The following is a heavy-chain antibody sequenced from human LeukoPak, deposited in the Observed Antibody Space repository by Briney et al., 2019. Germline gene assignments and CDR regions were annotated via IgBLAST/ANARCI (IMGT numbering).Heavy chain of an antibody. CDR2: ISGSGGST. CDR1: GFTFSSYA. D-gene: IGHD6-13*01. V-gene: IGHV3-23*01. Sequence: GGSLTLSCAASGFTFSSYAMSWVRQAPGKGLEWVSAISGSGGSTYYADSVKGRFTISRDNSKNTLYLQMNSLRAEDTAVYYCAKPAGYSSSWATIHDAFDIWGQGTMVTVSS. CDR3: AKPAGYSSSWATIHDAFDI. J-gene: IGHJ3*02.